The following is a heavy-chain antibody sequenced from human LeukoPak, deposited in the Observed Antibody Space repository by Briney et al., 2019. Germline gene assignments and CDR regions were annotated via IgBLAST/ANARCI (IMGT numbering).Heavy chain of an antibody. J-gene: IGHJ4*02. D-gene: IGHD4/OR15-4a*01. CDR1: GFTFSSYW. CDR3: ARRAGAYSHPYDY. V-gene: IGHV3-53*01. CDR2: IYSDNT. Sequence: GGSLRLSCAASGFTFSSYWMHWVRQAPGKGLEWVSFIYSDNTHYSDSVKGRFTISRDNSKNTLYLQMNSLRAEDAAVYYCARRAGAYSHPYDYWGQGTLVAVSS.